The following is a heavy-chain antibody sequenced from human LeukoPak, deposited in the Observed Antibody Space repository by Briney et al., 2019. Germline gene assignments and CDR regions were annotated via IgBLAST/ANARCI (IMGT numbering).Heavy chain of an antibody. V-gene: IGHV3-48*04. CDR3: ASQDRCTGGRCYPLDY. J-gene: IGHJ4*02. CDR1: GFIFSTYS. D-gene: IGHD2-15*01. Sequence: GGSLRLSCAASGFIFSTYSMNWVRQAPGKGLEWVSYISSTSSAMYYADSVKGRFTISRDNAKNTLYLQLNSLRTEDTAVYYCASQDRCTGGRCYPLDYWGQGTLVAVSS. CDR2: ISSTSSAM.